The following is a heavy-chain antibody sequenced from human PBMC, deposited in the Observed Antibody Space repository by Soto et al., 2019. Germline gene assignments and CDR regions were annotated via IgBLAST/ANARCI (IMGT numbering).Heavy chain of an antibody. Sequence: QVQLVQSGAEVKKPGSSVKVSCKASGGTFSSYAISWVRQAPGQGLEWMGGIIPIFGTANYAQKFQGRVTITADESTSPAYMELSSQRSEDTAVYYCARVDCSGGSCYPAGFDYWGQGTLVTVSS. D-gene: IGHD2-15*01. CDR2: IIPIFGTA. CDR1: GGTFSSYA. V-gene: IGHV1-69*12. CDR3: ARVDCSGGSCYPAGFDY. J-gene: IGHJ4*02.